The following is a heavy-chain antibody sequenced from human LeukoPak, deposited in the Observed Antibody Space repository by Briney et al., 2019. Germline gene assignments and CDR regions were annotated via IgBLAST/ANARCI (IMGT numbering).Heavy chain of an antibody. CDR1: GFTSTKYG. CDR2: LVGMSGST. J-gene: IGHJ4*02. V-gene: IGHV3-23*01. Sequence: PRGSLRLSCAASGFTSTKYGMSWVRQAPGRWLEWVSVLVGMSGSTDYADSVKGRVTISRDTSKHTLFLQMNSLRAEETAIYFCAKGAYHYIEIGYFDSWGQGTLVTVSS. D-gene: IGHD2/OR15-2a*01. CDR3: AKGAYHYIEIGYFDS.